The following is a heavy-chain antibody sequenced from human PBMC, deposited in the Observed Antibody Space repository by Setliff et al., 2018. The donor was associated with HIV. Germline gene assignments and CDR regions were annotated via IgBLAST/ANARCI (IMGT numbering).Heavy chain of an antibody. J-gene: IGHJ3*02. V-gene: IGHV3-48*01. CDR3: ARGDFYDSSGYFTDAFDI. Sequence: GGSLRLSCAASGFSFSSYGMNWVRQAPGKGLEWVSYISSTSSNIYYVDSVEGRFTISRDNADNSLYLQMNSLRAEDTAVYYCARGDFYDSSGYFTDAFDIWGQGTMVTVSS. CDR2: ISSTSSNI. CDR1: GFSFSSYG. D-gene: IGHD3-22*01.